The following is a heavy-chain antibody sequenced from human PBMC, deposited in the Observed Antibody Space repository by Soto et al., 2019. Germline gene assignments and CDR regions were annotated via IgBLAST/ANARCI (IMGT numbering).Heavy chain of an antibody. Sequence: SGPTLVNPTQTLTLTCTFSGFSLTTRGVGVGWIRQPPRKALEWLALIYWDDDRRYSPSLKSRLTITKDTSKNQVVLTMTNMGPVDTATYYCAPRRTGDLIDSLGQGPLVTVSS. CDR3: APRRTGDLIDS. CDR1: GFSLTTRGVG. CDR2: IYWDDDR. D-gene: IGHD2-21*01. J-gene: IGHJ4*02. V-gene: IGHV2-5*02.